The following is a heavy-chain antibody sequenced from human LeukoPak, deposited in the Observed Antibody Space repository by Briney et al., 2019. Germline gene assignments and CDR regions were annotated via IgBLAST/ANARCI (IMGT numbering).Heavy chain of an antibody. J-gene: IGHJ3*02. CDR2: MSFDGDSK. D-gene: IGHD6-19*01. V-gene: IGHV3-30-3*01. CDR1: GFTFSTYP. CDR3: AKDSAVAGIHDAFDI. Sequence: GGSLRLSCAASGFTFSTYPMHWVRQAPGKGLEWVAVMSFDGDSKYYSDSVRGRFIVSRDNAKSTLYLQMNSLRPEDTAVYYCAKDSAVAGIHDAFDIWGQGTMVTVSS.